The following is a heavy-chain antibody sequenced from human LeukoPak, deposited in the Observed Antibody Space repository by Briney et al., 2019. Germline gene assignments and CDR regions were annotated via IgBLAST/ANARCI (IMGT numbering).Heavy chain of an antibody. CDR3: ASANLYYYGSGSFQGMDV. Sequence: PSETLSLTCTVSGGSISTGGYYWSWIRQHPRKGLEWIGYIYYSGSTYYNPSLKSRVTISVDTSKNQFSLKLISVTAADTAVYYCASANLYYYGSGSFQGMDVWGQGTTVTVSS. CDR2: IYYSGST. J-gene: IGHJ6*02. D-gene: IGHD3-10*01. CDR1: GGSISTGGYY. V-gene: IGHV4-31*03.